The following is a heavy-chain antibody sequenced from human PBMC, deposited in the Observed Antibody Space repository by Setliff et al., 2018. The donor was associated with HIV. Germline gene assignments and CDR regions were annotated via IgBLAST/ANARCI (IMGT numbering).Heavy chain of an antibody. J-gene: IGHJ3*01. CDR3: AKSIVGGTTHAFDL. CDR1: GGSFSAYY. D-gene: IGHD1-26*01. CDR2: VYHSGSA. V-gene: IGHV4-34*10. Sequence: SETLSLTCAVFGGSFSAYYWNWIRQTPGKGLEWIGEVYHSGSANYNPSLRSRLTISLDKSKNQFSLKLNSVTAADTAVYYCAKSIVGGTTHAFDLWGQGTMVTVSS.